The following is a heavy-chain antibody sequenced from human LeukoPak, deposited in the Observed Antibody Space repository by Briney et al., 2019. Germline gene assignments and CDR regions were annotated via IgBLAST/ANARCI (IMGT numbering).Heavy chain of an antibody. Sequence: ASVKVSCKASGYTFSSYYMHWVRQAPGQGLEWMGIINPSGGSTSYAQKFQGRVTMTRDTSTSTVYMELSSLRSEDTAVYYCARVPPAGYYGMDVWGQGTTVTVSS. V-gene: IGHV1-46*01. CDR1: GYTFSSYY. CDR2: INPSGGST. J-gene: IGHJ6*02. CDR3: ARVPPAGYYGMDV. D-gene: IGHD2-2*01.